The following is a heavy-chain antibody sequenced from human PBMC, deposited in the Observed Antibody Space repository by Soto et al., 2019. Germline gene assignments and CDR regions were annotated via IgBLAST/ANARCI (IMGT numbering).Heavy chain of an antibody. D-gene: IGHD2-21*01. CDR1: GGSISSYY. J-gene: IGHJ4*02. CDR2: IYYSGST. Sequence: QVQLQESGPGLVKPSETLSLTCTVSGGSISSYYWSWIRPPPGKGLEWIGYIYYSGSTNYNPSLTRRVTISVDTSTHQFSLKLSSVTAADPAVYYCARVWGYYFDYWGQGTLVTVSS. V-gene: IGHV4-59*01. CDR3: ARVWGYYFDY.